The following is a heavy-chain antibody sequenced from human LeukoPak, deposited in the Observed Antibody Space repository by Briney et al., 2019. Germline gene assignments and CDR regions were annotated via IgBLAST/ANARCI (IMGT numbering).Heavy chain of an antibody. CDR1: GFTFSSYA. CDR3: AKYLPLVVAASDNWFDP. J-gene: IGHJ5*02. V-gene: IGHV3-23*01. CDR2: ISGSGGST. D-gene: IGHD2-15*01. Sequence: PGGSLRLSCAASGFTFSSYAMSWVRQAPGKGLEWISPISGSGGSTYYADSVKGRFTISRDNSKNTLYLQMNSLRAEDTAVYYCAKYLPLVVAASDNWFDPWGQGTLVTVSS.